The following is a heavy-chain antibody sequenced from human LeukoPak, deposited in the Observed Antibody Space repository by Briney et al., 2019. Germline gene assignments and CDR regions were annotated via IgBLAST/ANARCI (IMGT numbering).Heavy chain of an antibody. V-gene: IGHV4-30-4*08. CDR2: IYYSGST. CDR3: ARARPLMMRPSWYFDL. Sequence: PSETLSLTCTVSGGSISSSDYYWSWIRQPPGKGLEWIGYIYYSGSTYYNPSLKSRVTMSVDTSKNQFSLKLSSVTAADTAVYYCARARPLMMRPSWYFDLWGRGTLVTVSS. D-gene: IGHD3-16*01. CDR1: GGSISSSDYY. J-gene: IGHJ2*01.